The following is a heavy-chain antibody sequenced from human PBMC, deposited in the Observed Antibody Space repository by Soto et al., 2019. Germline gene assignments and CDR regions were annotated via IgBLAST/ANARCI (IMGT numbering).Heavy chain of an antibody. CDR1: GYTFTSYG. CDR3: ARDWRCSGGTCSDTFDI. V-gene: IGHV1-18*01. J-gene: IGHJ3*02. CDR2: SSTSIIDT. Sequence: GASVKVSCKASGYTFTSYGISWVRQAPGQGLEWMGWSSTSIIDTRFAQKFQGRVTMTTDTSTSTAYMELRSLGSDDTAVYYCARDWRCSGGTCSDTFDIWGQGTMVTVS. D-gene: IGHD2-15*01.